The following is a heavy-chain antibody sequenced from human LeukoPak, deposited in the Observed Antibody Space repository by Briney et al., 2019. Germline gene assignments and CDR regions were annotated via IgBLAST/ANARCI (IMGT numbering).Heavy chain of an antibody. CDR3: AKDRKAYCSGGSCYSFNWFDP. V-gene: IGHV3-23*01. Sequence: PGGSLRLSCAASGFTFSSYAMSWVRQAPGKGLECVSAISGSGGSTYYTDSVKGRFTISRDNSKNTLYLQMNSLRAEDTAVHYCAKDRKAYCSGGSCYSFNWFDPWGQGTLVTVSS. CDR2: ISGSGGST. CDR1: GFTFSSYA. D-gene: IGHD2-15*01. J-gene: IGHJ5*02.